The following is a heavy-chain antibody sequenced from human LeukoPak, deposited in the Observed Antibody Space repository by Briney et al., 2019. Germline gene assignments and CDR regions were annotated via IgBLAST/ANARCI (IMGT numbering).Heavy chain of an antibody. CDR3: AKDPNGHYIGTFEM. J-gene: IGHJ3*02. D-gene: IGHD4-17*01. V-gene: IGHV3-23*01. Sequence: PGGSLRLSRTTSKFNFNSYGMTWVRQAPERGLEWVSSISGSGGSTQYAASVRGRFTISRDSSKNTLYLQMNSLRAEDTAIYYCAKDPNGHYIGTFEMWGQGTMVTVSS. CDR2: ISGSGGST. CDR1: KFNFNSYG.